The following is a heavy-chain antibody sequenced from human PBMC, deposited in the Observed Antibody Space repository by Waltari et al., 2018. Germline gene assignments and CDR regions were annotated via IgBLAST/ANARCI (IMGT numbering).Heavy chain of an antibody. CDR3: AKDLRMTTVTNYYFDY. Sequence: EVQLVESGGGLVQPGGSLRLSCAASGFPFTSSALRWVRQAPGKGLEWVSAISGSGGSTYYADSVKGRFTISRDNSKNTLYLQMNSLRAEDTAVYYCAKDLRMTTVTNYYFDYWGQGTLVTVSS. CDR2: ISGSGGST. J-gene: IGHJ4*02. V-gene: IGHV3-23*04. D-gene: IGHD4-4*01. CDR1: GFPFTSSA.